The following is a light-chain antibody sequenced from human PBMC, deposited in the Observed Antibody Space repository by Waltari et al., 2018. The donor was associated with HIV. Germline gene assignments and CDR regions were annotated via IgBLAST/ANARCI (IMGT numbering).Light chain of an antibody. CDR3: QALDSSTAVL. J-gene: IGLJ2*01. Sequence: SYELTQPPSVSVSPGQTASITCSGDQLGDKYACWYQQKSGQSPVLVIYQGTKRRSGSPERFSGSNSAYTAALPICGTQASEEDDYYCQALDSSTAVLFGGGTKLTVL. CDR1: QLGDKY. CDR2: QGT. V-gene: IGLV3-1*01.